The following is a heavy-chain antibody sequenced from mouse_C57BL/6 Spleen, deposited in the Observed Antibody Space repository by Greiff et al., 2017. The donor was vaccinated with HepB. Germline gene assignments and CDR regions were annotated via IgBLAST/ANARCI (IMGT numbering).Heavy chain of an antibody. CDR3: ARHYDYYWYFDV. CDR1: GFTFSDYY. J-gene: IGHJ1*03. Sequence: EVQVVESGGGLVQPGGSLKLSCAASGFTFSDYYMYWVRQTPEKRLEWVAYISNGGGSTYYPDTVKGRFTISRDNAKNTLYLQMSRLKSEDTAMYYCARHYDYYWYFDVWGTGTTVTVSS. CDR2: ISNGGGST. D-gene: IGHD2-4*01. V-gene: IGHV5-12*01.